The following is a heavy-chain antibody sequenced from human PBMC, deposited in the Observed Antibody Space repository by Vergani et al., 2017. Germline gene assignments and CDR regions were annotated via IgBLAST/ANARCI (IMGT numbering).Heavy chain of an antibody. J-gene: IGHJ4*02. D-gene: IGHD2/OR15-2a*01. V-gene: IGHV3-23*01. CDR3: AREERSNTSPFVGD. CDR1: EFTFSNSA. CDR2: ISGQGDRT. Sequence: EVQLLESGGGLVQPGGSLRLTCAASEFTFSNSAMSWVRQTSGKGLEWVSAISGQGDRTYYADSVKGRFTISRDNSKNTVYLQMNSLKAEDRATYYCAREERSNTSPFVGDWGQGTLVTV.